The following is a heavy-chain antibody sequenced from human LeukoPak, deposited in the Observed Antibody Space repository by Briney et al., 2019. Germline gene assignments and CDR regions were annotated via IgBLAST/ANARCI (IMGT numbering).Heavy chain of an antibody. D-gene: IGHD6-13*01. CDR1: GGSTSSSSYY. V-gene: IGHV4-39*01. J-gene: IGHJ5*02. Sequence: SETLSLTCTVSGGSTSSSSYYWGWIRQPPGKGLEWIGSIYYSGSTYYNPSLKSRVTISVDTSKNQFSLKLSSVTAADTAVYYCARQKAAGAYNWFDPWGPGTLVTVSS. CDR3: ARQKAAGAYNWFDP. CDR2: IYYSGST.